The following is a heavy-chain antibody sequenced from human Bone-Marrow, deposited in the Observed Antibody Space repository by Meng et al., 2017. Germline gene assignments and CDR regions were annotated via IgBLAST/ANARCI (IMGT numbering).Heavy chain of an antibody. CDR1: GFTFSNYW. J-gene: IGHJ3*02. V-gene: IGHV3-23*05. CDR2: VGSSGSNT. Sequence: GESLKISCAASGFTFSNYWMSWVRQAPGKGLEWVSVVGSSGSNTSYADSVRGRFTISRDNFKNTVYLQMNSLRAEDTAVYYCAKAITTIVVINDAFDMWGQGTMVTVSS. D-gene: IGHD3-22*01. CDR3: AKAITTIVVINDAFDM.